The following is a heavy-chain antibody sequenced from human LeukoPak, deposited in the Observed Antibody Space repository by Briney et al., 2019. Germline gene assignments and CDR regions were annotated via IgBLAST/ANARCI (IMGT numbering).Heavy chain of an antibody. CDR1: GFSFSYYW. J-gene: IGHJ5*02. Sequence: GGSLRLSCTASGFSFSYYWMSWVRQAPGKGLEWVANIKHDGNEKYYVDSVKGRFTISRDNAKKSLYLQMNSLRVEDTAVYYCARDAEVGTLFGVLSRYNWFDPWGQGTLVTVSS. D-gene: IGHD3-3*01. CDR2: IKHDGNEK. V-gene: IGHV3-7*01. CDR3: ARDAEVGTLFGVLSRYNWFDP.